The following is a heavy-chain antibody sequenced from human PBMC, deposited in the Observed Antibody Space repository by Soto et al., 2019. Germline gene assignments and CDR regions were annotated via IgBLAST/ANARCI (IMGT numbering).Heavy chain of an antibody. J-gene: IGHJ4*02. CDR2: IYYSGST. CDR1: GGSISSGGYY. D-gene: IGHD6-25*01. Sequence: QVQLQESGPGLVKPSQTLSLTCTVSGGSISSGGYYWSWIRQHPGKGLEWLGYIYYSGSTYYNPSLKRRVNISVDTSKNHFSLKFSSVAAAATAVYYCAGGAATGVGYWGQGTLVTFSS. CDR3: AGGAATGVGY. V-gene: IGHV4-31*03.